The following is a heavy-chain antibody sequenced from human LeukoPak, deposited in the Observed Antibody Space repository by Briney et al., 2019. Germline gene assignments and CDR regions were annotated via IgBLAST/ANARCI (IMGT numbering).Heavy chain of an antibody. CDR3: ARDFGVYCSGGSCYSDYFQH. V-gene: IGHV3-33*01. D-gene: IGHD2-15*01. CDR2: IWYDGSNK. Sequence: QPGRSLRLSCAASGFTFSSYGMHWVRQAPGKGLEWVAVIWYDGSNKYYADSVKGRFTISRDNSKTTLYLQMNSLRAEDTAVYYCARDFGVYCSGGSCYSDYFQHWGQGTLVTVSS. CDR1: GFTFSSYG. J-gene: IGHJ1*01.